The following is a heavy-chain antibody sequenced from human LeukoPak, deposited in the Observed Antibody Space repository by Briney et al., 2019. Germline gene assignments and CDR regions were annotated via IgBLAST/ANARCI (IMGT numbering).Heavy chain of an antibody. Sequence: GRSLRLSCTASGFTFGDYAMSWVRQAPGKGLEWVGFIRSKAYGGTTEYAASVKGRFTISRDDSKSIAYLQMNSLKTEDTAVYYCTRDRAWCSSTSCYEDYYYYYMDVWGKGTTVTVSS. V-gene: IGHV3-49*04. CDR2: IRSKAYGGTT. CDR3: TRDRAWCSSTSCYEDYYYYYMDV. CDR1: GFTFGDYA. J-gene: IGHJ6*03. D-gene: IGHD2-2*01.